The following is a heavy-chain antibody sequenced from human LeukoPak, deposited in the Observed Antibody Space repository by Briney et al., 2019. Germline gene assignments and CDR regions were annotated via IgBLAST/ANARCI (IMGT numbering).Heavy chain of an antibody. CDR1: GFPFSNYW. J-gene: IGHJ4*02. D-gene: IGHD2-2*01. Sequence: GGSLRLSCAASGFPFSNYWMSWVRQAPGKGLEWVASIKQDGGEEFYVDSVKGRFSISRDNAKNSLYLQMNSLRAEDTAVYYCARDCETYCSRIPLDYWGQGTLVTVSS. V-gene: IGHV3-7*01. CDR2: IKQDGGEE. CDR3: ARDCETYCSRIPLDY.